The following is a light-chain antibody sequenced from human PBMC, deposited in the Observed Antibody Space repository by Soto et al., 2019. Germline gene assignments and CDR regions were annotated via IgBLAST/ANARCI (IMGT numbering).Light chain of an antibody. J-gene: IGKJ1*01. V-gene: IGKV3-20*01. CDR2: GAS. CDR1: QSVSSSY. Sequence: ETGLTQSPGTLSLSPGERATLSCRASQSVSSSYLAWYQQKPGQAPRLLIYGASSRATGIPDRFGGSGSGTDFTLAISRLEPEDFAVYYCQQYGSSPWTFGQGTKVDIK. CDR3: QQYGSSPWT.